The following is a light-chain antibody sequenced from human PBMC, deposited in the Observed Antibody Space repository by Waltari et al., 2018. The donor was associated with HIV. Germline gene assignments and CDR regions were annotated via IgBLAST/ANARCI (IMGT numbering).Light chain of an antibody. CDR1: QSIGSS. V-gene: IGKV6-21*01. J-gene: IGKJ2*01. CDR3: HQSSSLPHN. CDR2: YAS. Sequence: VLTQSSDSQSVFAKEKVTITCRASQSIGSSLHWYQQKPDQSPKLLIKYASRSFSGVRWRFSGSGSGTDFNLTINRLEGEDAATYYCHQSSSLPHNFGQGTKLEIK.